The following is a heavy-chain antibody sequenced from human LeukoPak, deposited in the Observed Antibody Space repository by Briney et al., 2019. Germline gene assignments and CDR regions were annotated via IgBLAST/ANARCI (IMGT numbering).Heavy chain of an antibody. J-gene: IGHJ3*02. D-gene: IGHD3-10*01. CDR3: ARAHGWFGELLLFDI. V-gene: IGHV4-30-2*01. Sequence: SETLSLTCAVSGGSISSGGYSWSWTRQPPGKGLEWIGYIYHSGSTYYNPSLKSRVTISVDRSKNQFSLKLSSVTAADTAVYYCARAHGWFGELLLFDIWGQGTMVTVSS. CDR1: GGSISSGGYS. CDR2: IYHSGST.